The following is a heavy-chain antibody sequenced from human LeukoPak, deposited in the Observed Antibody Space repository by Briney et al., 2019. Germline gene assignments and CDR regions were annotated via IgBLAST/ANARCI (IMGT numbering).Heavy chain of an antibody. Sequence: GGSLRLSCAASGFTFSTYSMHWVRQAPGKGLECVSAITSNGGSTYYADSVKGRFTISRDNSKNTVYLQMGSLRAEDMAMYYCARGGHSTSCFDCWGQGTLVTVSS. J-gene: IGHJ4*02. CDR2: ITSNGGST. V-gene: IGHV3-64*02. CDR3: ARGGHSTSCFDC. CDR1: GFTFSTYS. D-gene: IGHD2-2*01.